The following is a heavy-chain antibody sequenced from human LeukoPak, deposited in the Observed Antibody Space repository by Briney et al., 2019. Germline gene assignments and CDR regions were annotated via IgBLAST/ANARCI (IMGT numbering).Heavy chain of an antibody. V-gene: IGHV3-23*01. D-gene: IGHD3-22*01. CDR3: SKGLFATDYDSSGYGDVDY. Sequence: PGGSLRLSCVASGFPFRNYAMNWVRQAPGKGLEWVSSISGSGSSTYYADSVKGRFTISRDNSKNTLFLQMNSLRAEDTAVYYCSKGLFATDYDSSGYGDVDYWGQGTLVTVS. CDR1: GFPFRNYA. J-gene: IGHJ4*02. CDR2: ISGSGSST.